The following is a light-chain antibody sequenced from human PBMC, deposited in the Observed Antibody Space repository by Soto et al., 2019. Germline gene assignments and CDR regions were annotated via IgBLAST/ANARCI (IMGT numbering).Light chain of an antibody. Sequence: EIVLTKSPGTLSLSPDEIATLSCRASERVSSSHIAWYQQKHGQSPRLLIYGPSNRAIGTPDRFSGSGSGTDFALSISRLEPEDLAMYYCHQFGDSPQAFGHGTKGEFK. CDR2: GPS. CDR1: ERVSSSH. J-gene: IGKJ1*01. CDR3: HQFGDSPQA. V-gene: IGKV3-20*01.